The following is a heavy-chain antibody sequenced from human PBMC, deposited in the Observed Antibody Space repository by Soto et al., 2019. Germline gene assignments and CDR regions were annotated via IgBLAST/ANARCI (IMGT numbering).Heavy chain of an antibody. CDR1: AGSLSRYY. V-gene: IGHV4-59*08. Sequence: SETRSLTGSFSAGSLSRYYWSVVRPPPGKGLEWIGYIYYSGSTNYNPSLKSRVSISVDTSKNQFSLKLSSVTAADTAVYYCARHPDDCGEDDYWGKGTMVTVSS. D-gene: IGHD4-17*01. J-gene: IGHJ4*02. CDR3: ARHPDDCGEDDY. CDR2: IYYSGST.